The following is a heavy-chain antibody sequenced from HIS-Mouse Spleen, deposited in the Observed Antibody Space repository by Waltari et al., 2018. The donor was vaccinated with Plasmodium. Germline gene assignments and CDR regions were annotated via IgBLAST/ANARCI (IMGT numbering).Heavy chain of an antibody. V-gene: IGHV3-23*01. Sequence: EVQLLESGGGLVQPGGSLRLSCAASGFTFSSYAMSWVRQAPGKGLEWVSAISGSGGSTYYADSVKGRFTISRDNSKNTLYLQMNSLRAEDTATYYCARTTYSSSSAKYYYYGMDVWGQGTTVTVSS. J-gene: IGHJ6*02. CDR1: GFTFSSYA. CDR2: ISGSGGST. D-gene: IGHD6-6*01. CDR3: ARTTYSSSSAKYYYYGMDV.